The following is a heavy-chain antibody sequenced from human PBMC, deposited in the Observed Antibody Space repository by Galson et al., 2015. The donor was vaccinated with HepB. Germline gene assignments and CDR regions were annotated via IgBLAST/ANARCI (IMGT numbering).Heavy chain of an antibody. CDR3: TRRTPNGGGATDNWFDP. V-gene: IGHV3-73*01. D-gene: IGHD1-26*01. Sequence: SLRLSCAASGFTFSVSAMHWVRQASGKGLEWVGRIRNKANNYATAYAASVKGRFTISRDDSKNTAYLQMNSLKTEDTAVYYCTRRTPNGGGATDNWFDPWGQGTLVTVSS. CDR2: IRNKANNYAT. CDR1: GFTFSVSA. J-gene: IGHJ5*02.